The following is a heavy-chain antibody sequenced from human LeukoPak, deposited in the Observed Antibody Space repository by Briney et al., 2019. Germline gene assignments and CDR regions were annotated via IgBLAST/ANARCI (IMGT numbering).Heavy chain of an antibody. CDR2: INPAGSET. J-gene: IGHJ4*02. CDR1: GFSFSADW. V-gene: IGHV3-7*01. CDR3: ARFGYVAAVDV. D-gene: IGHD2-15*01. Sequence: GRSLRLACAASGFSFSADWMTWVRQAPGTGLEWVANINPAGSETYYVDPVKGRFSISRDNAKNCVYLQMNSLRAEDTAVYHCARFGYVAAVDVWGQGTPVTVSS.